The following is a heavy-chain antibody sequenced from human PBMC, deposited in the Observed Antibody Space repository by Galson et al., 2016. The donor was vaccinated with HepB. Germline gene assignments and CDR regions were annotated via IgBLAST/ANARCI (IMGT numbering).Heavy chain of an antibody. D-gene: IGHD6-19*01. CDR2: IDPSDSYT. CDR1: GYRFTSYW. CDR3: ARQASAVTGFFDN. Sequence: QSGAEVKKPGESLRISCEGSGYRFTSYWINWVRQMPGKGLEWMGRIDPSDSYTTYNPSFQGHVTISTDKSLSTAYLQWSSLKASDTAMYYCARQASAVTGFFDNWGQGTLVTVSS. V-gene: IGHV5-10-1*01. J-gene: IGHJ4*02.